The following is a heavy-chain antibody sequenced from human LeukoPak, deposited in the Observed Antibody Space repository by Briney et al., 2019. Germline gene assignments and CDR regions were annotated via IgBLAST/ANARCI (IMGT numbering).Heavy chain of an antibody. J-gene: IGHJ5*02. D-gene: IGHD3-10*01. Sequence: SETLSLTCAVYGGSFSGYYWSWIRQPPGKGLEWIGEINHSGSTNYNPSPKSRVTILVDTSKNQFSLKLSSMTAADTAVYYCARVTSSGISPWGQGTLVTVSS. CDR2: INHSGST. V-gene: IGHV4-34*01. CDR1: GGSFSGYY. CDR3: ARVTSSGISP.